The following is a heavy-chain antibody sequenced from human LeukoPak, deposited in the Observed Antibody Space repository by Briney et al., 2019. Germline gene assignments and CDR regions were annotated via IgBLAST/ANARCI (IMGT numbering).Heavy chain of an antibody. Sequence: PGGSLRLSCAASGFTFSTSGMNWVRQAPGKGLEWVSFIDSTSEYIYYADSVEGRFTISRDNAKNSLYLQMNSLRAEDTAVYYCARERWLARTHDYWGQGTLVTVSS. J-gene: IGHJ4*02. CDR2: IDSTSEYI. D-gene: IGHD6-19*01. CDR3: ARERWLARTHDY. CDR1: GFTFSTSG. V-gene: IGHV3-21*01.